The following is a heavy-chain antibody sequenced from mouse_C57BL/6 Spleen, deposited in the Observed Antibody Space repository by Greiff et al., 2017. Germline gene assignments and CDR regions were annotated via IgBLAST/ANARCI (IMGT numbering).Heavy chain of an antibody. V-gene: IGHV1-15*01. CDR3: TRLGIYDGYLFAY. CDR1: GYTFTDYE. Sequence: VQLQQSGAELVRPGASVTLSCKASGYTFTDYEMHWVKQTPVHGLEWIGAIDPETGGTAYNQKFKGKAILTADKSSSTAYMELRSLTSEDSAVYYCTRLGIYDGYLFAYWGKGTLVTVSA. J-gene: IGHJ3*01. D-gene: IGHD2-3*01. CDR2: IDPETGGT.